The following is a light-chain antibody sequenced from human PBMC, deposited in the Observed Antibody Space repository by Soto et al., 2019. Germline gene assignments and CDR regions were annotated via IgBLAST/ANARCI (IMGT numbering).Light chain of an antibody. CDR2: GAS. CDR1: QGISKW. Sequence: DIQMTQSPSTLSASVGDRVTITCRASQGISKWLAWYQQKPVKAPKLLIYGASSLENVVPSRFSGSGSGTEFTLTISSLQPDDFATYFCQQYNSYDMWSFGQGTKV. CDR3: QQYNSYDMWS. V-gene: IGKV1-5*01. J-gene: IGKJ1*01.